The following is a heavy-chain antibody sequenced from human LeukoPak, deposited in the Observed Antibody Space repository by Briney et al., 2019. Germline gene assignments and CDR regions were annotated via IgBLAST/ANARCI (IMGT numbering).Heavy chain of an antibody. CDR2: MSYDGNNK. V-gene: IGHV3-30-3*01. CDR3: VRGGQYQLLWPSMVDY. CDR1: GLTFNFHA. D-gene: IGHD2-2*01. Sequence: GGSLRLSCTASGLTFNFHAMHWVRQAPGKGLEWVALMSYDGNNKYYADSVKGRFTISRDNAKNSLYLQMNSLRAEDTAVYYCVRGGQYQLLWPSMVDYWGQGTLVTVSS. J-gene: IGHJ4*02.